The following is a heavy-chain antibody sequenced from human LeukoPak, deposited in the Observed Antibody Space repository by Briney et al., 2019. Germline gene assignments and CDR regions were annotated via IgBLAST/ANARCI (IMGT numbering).Heavy chain of an antibody. CDR2: IRYDGSNK. D-gene: IGHD3-3*01. J-gene: IGHJ4*02. CDR1: GFTFSSYG. Sequence: GGSVRLSCAASGFTFSSYGMHWVREAPGKGLEWVAFIRYDGSNKYYADSVKGRFTISRDNSKNTLYLQMNSLRAEDTAVYYCARDRPYYDFWSGNFDYWGQGTLVTVSS. CDR3: ARDRPYYDFWSGNFDY. V-gene: IGHV3-30*02.